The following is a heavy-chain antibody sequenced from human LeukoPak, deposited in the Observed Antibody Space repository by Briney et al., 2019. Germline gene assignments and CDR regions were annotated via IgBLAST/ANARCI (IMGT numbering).Heavy chain of an antibody. CDR3: ARDGGSYSADY. D-gene: IGHD1-26*01. Sequence: LLGIINPRDDYKNYAQKFQGRITITRDTSTSTVYMDLSSLTSDDTAVYYCARDGGSYSADYWGQGTLVTVSS. V-gene: IGHV1-46*01. J-gene: IGHJ4*02. CDR2: INPRDDYK.